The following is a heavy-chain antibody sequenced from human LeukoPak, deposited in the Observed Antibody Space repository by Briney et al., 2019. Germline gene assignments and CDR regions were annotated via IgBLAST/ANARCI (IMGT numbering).Heavy chain of an antibody. D-gene: IGHD1-26*01. Sequence: GSLRLPCAASGFTFSNAWMSWVRQAPGKGLEWVGRIKTKTDGGTTDYAAPVKGRFTISRDDSKNTLYLLMNSLKTEDTAVYYCTTEVLEGATDGTFDCWGQGTMVTVSS. CDR2: IKTKTDGGTT. CDR3: TTEVLEGATDGTFDC. CDR1: GFTFSNAW. V-gene: IGHV3-15*01. J-gene: IGHJ3*01.